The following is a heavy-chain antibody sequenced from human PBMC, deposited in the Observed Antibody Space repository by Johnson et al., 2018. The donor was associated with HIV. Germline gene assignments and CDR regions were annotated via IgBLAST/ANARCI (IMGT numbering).Heavy chain of an antibody. D-gene: IGHD1-26*01. CDR2: IGSSGSPI. V-gene: IGHV3-48*01. Sequence: VQLVESGGGLIQPGGSLRLSCAASGFTFSSYWMSWVRQAPGKGLEWISYIGSSGSPIYYADSVKGRFTISRDNSKNTLYLQMKSLRPEDTAVYYCAKESKWESRTPHAFDLWGQGTMVTVSS. J-gene: IGHJ3*01. CDR3: AKESKWESRTPHAFDL. CDR1: GFTFSSYW.